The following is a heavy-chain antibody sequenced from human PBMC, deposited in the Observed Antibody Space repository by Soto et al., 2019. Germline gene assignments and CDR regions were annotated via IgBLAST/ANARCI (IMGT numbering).Heavy chain of an antibody. V-gene: IGHV3-72*01. Sequence: LRLSCAASGFTFSDHYMDWVCQAPGKDLEWVGRIRNKANFYATEYAASVKGRFSISRDDSKNSLYLQMNRLKIEDTAIYYCTRVRLFPTIPKPGMDVWGQGTTVTVSS. CDR1: GFTFSDHY. CDR2: IRNKANFYAT. J-gene: IGHJ6*02. D-gene: IGHD2-2*01. CDR3: TRVRLFPTIPKPGMDV.